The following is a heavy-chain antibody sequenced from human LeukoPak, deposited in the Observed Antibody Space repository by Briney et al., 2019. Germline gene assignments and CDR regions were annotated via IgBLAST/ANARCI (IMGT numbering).Heavy chain of an antibody. CDR1: GYTFTSYD. J-gene: IGHJ3*02. CDR3: TSGGATRLDAFDI. V-gene: IGHV1-8*03. Sequence: ASVKVSCKASGYTFTSYDINWVRQATGQGLEWMGWMNPNSGNTGYAQKFQGRVTITRNTSISTAYMELSSLRSEDTAVYYCTSGGATRLDAFDIWGQGTMVTVSS. CDR2: MNPNSGNT. D-gene: IGHD1-26*01.